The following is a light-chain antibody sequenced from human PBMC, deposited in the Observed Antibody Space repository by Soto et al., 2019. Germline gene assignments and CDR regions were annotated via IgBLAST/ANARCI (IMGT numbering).Light chain of an antibody. CDR3: LQDYNFPYT. CDR2: AAS. Sequence: AIQMTQSPSSLSASVGDRVTITCRASQGIKNDLGWYQQRPGKGPKLLIYAASSLQSGVPSRFSGSGSGTAFTLTISSLQPEDFATYYCLQDYNFPYTFGQGTKLEIK. V-gene: IGKV1-6*01. J-gene: IGKJ2*01. CDR1: QGIKND.